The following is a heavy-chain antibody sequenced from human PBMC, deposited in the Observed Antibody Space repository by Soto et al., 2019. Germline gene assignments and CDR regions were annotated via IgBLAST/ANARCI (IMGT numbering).Heavy chain of an antibody. V-gene: IGHV4-31*01. CDR3: ARDRDYVIDY. CDR2: IYYSGST. J-gene: IGHJ4*02. Sequence: QVQLQESGPGLVKPSQTLSLTCTVSGGSISSGGYYWSWIRQHPGKGLEWTGYIYYSGSTYYNPTLTSLVTISVDTSKNQFSLKLSSVTAADTAVYYCARDRDYVIDYWGQGTLVTVSS. D-gene: IGHD4-17*01. CDR1: GGSISSGGYY.